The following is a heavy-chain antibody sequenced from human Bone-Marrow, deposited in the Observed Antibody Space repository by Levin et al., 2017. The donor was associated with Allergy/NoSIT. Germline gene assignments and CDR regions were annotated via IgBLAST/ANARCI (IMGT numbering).Heavy chain of an antibody. CDR2: ISTSGSTI. CDR3: ARGLEYSGLP. D-gene: IGHD5-12*01. CDR1: GFTFNSYE. V-gene: IGHV3-48*03. J-gene: IGHJ5*02. Sequence: GESLKISCAASGFTFNSYEMNWVRQAPGKGLEWISYISTSGSTIYYADSVKGRFTISRDNAKNSLFLQMNSLTAADTAVYYCARGLEYSGLPWGQGTLVTVSS.